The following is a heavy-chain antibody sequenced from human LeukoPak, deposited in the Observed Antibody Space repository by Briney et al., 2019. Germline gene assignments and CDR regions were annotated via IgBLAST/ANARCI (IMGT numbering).Heavy chain of an antibody. J-gene: IGHJ4*02. CDR3: ARGPHERSGYPDD. Sequence: ASVKASCKPSGYTFNTYGITWVRQAPGQGLEWMGWISPYNGNTNYAQKFQGRVTMTTDTSTSTAYMELRSLRSDDTAVYYCARGPHERSGYPDDWGQGTLLTVSS. D-gene: IGHD3-22*01. CDR1: GYTFNTYG. CDR2: ISPYNGNT. V-gene: IGHV1-18*01.